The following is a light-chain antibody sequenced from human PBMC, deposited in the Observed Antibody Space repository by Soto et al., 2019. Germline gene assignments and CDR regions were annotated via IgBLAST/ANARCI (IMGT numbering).Light chain of an antibody. CDR2: EVS. Sequence: QSVLTQPASVSGSPGQSITISCTGTSSDVGVYDYVSWYQHHPGKAPKFLIYEVSNRPSGVPNRFSGSKSGNTASLTISGLQAEDEADYYCSSYTTRSTYVFGTGTKVTVL. J-gene: IGLJ1*01. CDR1: SSDVGVYDY. CDR3: SSYTTRSTYV. V-gene: IGLV2-14*01.